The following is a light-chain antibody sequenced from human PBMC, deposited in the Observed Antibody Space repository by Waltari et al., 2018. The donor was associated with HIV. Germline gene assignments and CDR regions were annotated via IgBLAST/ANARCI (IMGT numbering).Light chain of an antibody. CDR3: HQYGSLPET. CDR2: GAS. CDR1: QPVSSSH. V-gene: IGKV3-20*01. Sequence: DTVLTQSPGTLSLSPGEGAILSCRTSQPVSSSHLAWYQQKPGQAPRLLVYGASTRAAGIPDRFSGSGSGADFTLSISRLEPEDFAVYYCHQYGSLPETFGQGTKV. J-gene: IGKJ1*01.